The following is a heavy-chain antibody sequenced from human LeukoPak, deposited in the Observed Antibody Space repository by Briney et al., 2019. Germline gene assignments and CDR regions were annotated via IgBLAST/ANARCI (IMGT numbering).Heavy chain of an antibody. J-gene: IGHJ4*02. V-gene: IGHV3-33*06. D-gene: IGHD5-12*01. CDR2: IWYGGSNK. Sequence: GRSLRLSCAASGFTFSSYGMHWVRQAPGKGLEWVAVIWYGGSNKYYADSVKGRFTISRDNSKNTLYLQMNSLRAEDTAVYYCAKETYIVATRGPDYWGQGTLVTVSS. CDR3: AKETYIVATRGPDY. CDR1: GFTFSSYG.